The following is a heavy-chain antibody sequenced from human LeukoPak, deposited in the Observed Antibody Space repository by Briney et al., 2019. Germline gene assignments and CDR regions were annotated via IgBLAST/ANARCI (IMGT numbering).Heavy chain of an antibody. CDR1: GFTFSSYG. V-gene: IGHV3-33*01. CDR3: ARDKVRKKRNYFDY. CDR2: IWYDGSNK. Sequence: GGSLRLSCAASGFTFSSYGMHWVRQAPGKGLEWVAVIWYDGSNKYYADSVKGRFTISRDNSKDTLYLQMNSLRAEDTAVYYCARDKVRKKRNYFDYWGQGTLVTVSS. J-gene: IGHJ4*02.